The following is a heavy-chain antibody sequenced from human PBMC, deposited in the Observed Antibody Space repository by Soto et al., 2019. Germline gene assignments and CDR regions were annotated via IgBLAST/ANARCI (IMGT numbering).Heavy chain of an antibody. CDR1: GASISSGGYY. J-gene: IGHJ4*02. CDR2: IYYSGST. D-gene: IGHD6-6*01. Sequence: PSETLSLTCTVSGASISSGGYYWSWIRQHPGKGLEWIGYIYYSGSTYYNPSLKSRVTISVDTSKNQFSLKLSSVTAADTAVYYCARYRSSSSGNFDYWGQGTLVTVSS. CDR3: ARYRSSSSGNFDY. V-gene: IGHV4-31*03.